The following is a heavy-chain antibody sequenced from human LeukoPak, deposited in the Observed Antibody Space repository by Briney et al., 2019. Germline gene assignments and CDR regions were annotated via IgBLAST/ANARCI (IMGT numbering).Heavy chain of an antibody. D-gene: IGHD3-9*01. CDR2: MNPNSGNT. V-gene: IGHV1-8*01. CDR1: GYTFTSYD. CDR3: ASDYYDILTGDPYNWFDP. J-gene: IGHJ5*02. Sequence: ASVKVSCKASGYTFTSYDIKWVRQATGQGLEWMGWMNPNSGNTGYAQKFQGRVTMTRNTSISTAYMELSSLRSEDTAVYYCASDYYDILTGDPYNWFDPWGQGTLVTVSS.